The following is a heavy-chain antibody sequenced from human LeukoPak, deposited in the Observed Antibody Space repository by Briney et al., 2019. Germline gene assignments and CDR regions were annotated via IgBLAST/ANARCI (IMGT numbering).Heavy chain of an antibody. CDR3: AKDGLGRYPYSGMDV. J-gene: IGHJ6*04. CDR2: ISGSAGST. Sequence: GGSLRLSCAAFGFTFSSYAMSWVRQAPGKGLEWVSGISGSAGSTYYADSAKGRFTISRDNSKNTLYLQMNSLRAEDTAVYYCAKDGLGRYPYSGMDVWGKGTTVTVSS. D-gene: IGHD3-16*01. CDR1: GFTFSSYA. V-gene: IGHV3-23*01.